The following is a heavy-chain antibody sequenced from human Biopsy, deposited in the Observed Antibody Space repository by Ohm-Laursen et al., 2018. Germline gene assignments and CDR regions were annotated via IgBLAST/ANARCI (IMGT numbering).Heavy chain of an antibody. D-gene: IGHD3-22*01. CDR2: IDRGGYT. Sequence: SLRLSCAASGFTVSRNYMTWVRQAPGKGLEWVSVIDRGGYTHYTDSAKGRFTISRDNSKNTLYLQMNNLSAEDTAVYYCARSTYYYESSGTRRGLDIWGQGTMVTVSS. CDR3: ARSTYYYESSGTRRGLDI. V-gene: IGHV3-53*01. CDR1: GFTVSRNY. J-gene: IGHJ3*02.